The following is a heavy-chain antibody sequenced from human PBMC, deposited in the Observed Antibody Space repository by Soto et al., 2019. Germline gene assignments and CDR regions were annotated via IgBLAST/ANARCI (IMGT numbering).Heavy chain of an antibody. Sequence: ASVKVSCKASGFTFTSSAVQWVRQARGQRLEWIGWIVVGSGNTNYAQKFQERVTITRDMSTSTAYMELSSLRSEDTAMYYCAALYDFWSGLSQAPYYYYGMDVWGQGTTVTVSS. CDR2: IVVGSGNT. V-gene: IGHV1-58*01. D-gene: IGHD3-3*01. CDR3: AALYDFWSGLSQAPYYYYGMDV. J-gene: IGHJ6*02. CDR1: GFTFTSSA.